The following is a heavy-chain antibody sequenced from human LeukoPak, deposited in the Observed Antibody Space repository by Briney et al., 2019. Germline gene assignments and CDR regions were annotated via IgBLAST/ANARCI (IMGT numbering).Heavy chain of an antibody. J-gene: IGHJ5*02. CDR3: ARGTRRGIAAAGTFDP. CDR1: GYTFTGYY. D-gene: IGHD6-13*01. Sequence: ASVKVSCKASGYTFTGYYMHWVRQAPGQGLEWMGWINPNSGGTNYAQKFQGRVTTTRDTSISTAYMELSRLRSDDTAVYYCARGTRRGIAAAGTFDPWGQGTLVTVSS. V-gene: IGHV1-2*02. CDR2: INPNSGGT.